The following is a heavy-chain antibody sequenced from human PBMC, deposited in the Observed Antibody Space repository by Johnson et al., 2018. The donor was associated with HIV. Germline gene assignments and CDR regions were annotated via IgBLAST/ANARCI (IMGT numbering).Heavy chain of an antibody. CDR1: GFTFSSYA. Sequence: MQRVESGGGLVQPGGSLRLSCAASGFTFSSYAMHWVRQAPGKGLEYVSAISSNGGSTYYANSVKGRFTISRDNSKNTLYLQMGSLRAEDMAVYYCARAPGWFDAFDIWGQGTMVTVSS. J-gene: IGHJ3*02. CDR2: ISSNGGST. CDR3: ARAPGWFDAFDI. V-gene: IGHV3-64*01. D-gene: IGHD6-19*01.